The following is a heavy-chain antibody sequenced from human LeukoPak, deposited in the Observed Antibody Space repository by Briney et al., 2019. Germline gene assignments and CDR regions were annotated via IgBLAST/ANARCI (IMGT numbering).Heavy chain of an antibody. CDR2: IYHSGTT. D-gene: IGHD6-13*01. CDR1: GGSISSNNW. V-gene: IGHV4-4*02. CDR3: ARDIGSSTPSGF. Sequence: PSGTLSLTCAVSGGSISSNNWWSWVRQPPGKGLEWIGEIYHSGTTNYNPSLKSRGTISVDKSTNQFSLRLTSGTAADTAMYFCARDIGSSTPSGFWGQGTLVTVSS. J-gene: IGHJ4*02.